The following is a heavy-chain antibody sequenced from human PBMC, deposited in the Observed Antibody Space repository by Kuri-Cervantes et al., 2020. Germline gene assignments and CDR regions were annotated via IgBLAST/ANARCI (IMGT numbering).Heavy chain of an antibody. CDR1: GYTFTGYY. D-gene: IGHD4-17*01. Sequence: ASVKVSCKASGYTFTGYYMHWVRQAPGQGREWMGWINPNSGGTNYAQKFQGRVTMTRNTSISTAYMELSSLRPEDTAVYYCARGTYGDYVDYWGQGTLVTVSS. CDR3: ARGTYGDYVDY. CDR2: INPNSGGT. V-gene: IGHV1-2*02. J-gene: IGHJ4*02.